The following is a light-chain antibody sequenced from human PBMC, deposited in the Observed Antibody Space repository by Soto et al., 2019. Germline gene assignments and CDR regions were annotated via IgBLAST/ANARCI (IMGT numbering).Light chain of an antibody. CDR3: QQRSNWPPVT. CDR2: DAS. CDR1: QSINRH. V-gene: IGKV3-11*01. Sequence: EIVLTQSPATLSLSPGERATLSCRASQSINRHLAWYRQKPGQAPRLLIYDASNRATSIPARFSDSGSGTDFTLTISSLEPEDFGVYYCQQRSNWPPVTFGGGTKVEI. J-gene: IGKJ4*01.